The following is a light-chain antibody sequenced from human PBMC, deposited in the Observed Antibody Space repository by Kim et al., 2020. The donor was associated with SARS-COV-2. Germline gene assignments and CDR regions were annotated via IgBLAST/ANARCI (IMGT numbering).Light chain of an antibody. CDR1: QSISSW. Sequence: DIQMTQSPSTLSASVGDRVTITCRASQSISSWLAWYQQKPGKAPKLLIYKASSLESGVPSRFSGSGSGTEFTLTISSLQPDDFATYYCQQYNSDSYTFGQGTKLE. CDR2: KAS. CDR3: QQYNSDSYT. J-gene: IGKJ2*01. V-gene: IGKV1-5*03.